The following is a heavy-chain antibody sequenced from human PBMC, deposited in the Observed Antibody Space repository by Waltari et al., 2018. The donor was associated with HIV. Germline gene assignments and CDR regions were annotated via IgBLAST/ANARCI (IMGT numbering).Heavy chain of an antibody. D-gene: IGHD4-17*01. J-gene: IGHJ4*02. CDR3: AKGRLTTTSFDY. Sequence: EVQLLESGGALVQPGGSLRLSCAGSGFTFTTYAMAWVRQAPGRGPECVSGIYGSGGRAYYSDSVRGRFTISRDDSKNTLYLQMNSLRTEDAAVYYCAKGRLTTTSFDYWGQGTLVTVSS. V-gene: IGHV3-23*01. CDR2: IYGSGGRA. CDR1: GFTFTTYA.